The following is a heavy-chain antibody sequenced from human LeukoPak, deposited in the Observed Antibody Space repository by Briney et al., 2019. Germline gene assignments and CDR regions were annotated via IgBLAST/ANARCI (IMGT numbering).Heavy chain of an antibody. Sequence: SETLSLTCIVSGGSISSISGNNYHWGWIRQPPGKGLEWIGSIYYSGSTYYNPSLKSRVTISVDTSKNQFSLKLSSVTAADTALYYCAREMGVVTAHGIDVWGQGTTVTVSS. CDR3: AREMGVVTAHGIDV. V-gene: IGHV4-39*02. CDR1: GGSISSISGNNYH. D-gene: IGHD4-23*01. J-gene: IGHJ6*02. CDR2: IYYSGST.